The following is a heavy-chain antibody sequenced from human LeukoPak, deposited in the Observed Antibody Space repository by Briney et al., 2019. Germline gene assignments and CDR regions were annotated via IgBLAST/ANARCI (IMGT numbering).Heavy chain of an antibody. Sequence: PGGPLRLSCAASGFTFSSYSMNWVRQAPGKGLEWVSSISSSSSYIYYADSVKGRFTISRDNAKNSLYLQMNSLRAEDTAVYYCARGGLRSSGWYYYWGQGTLVTVSS. CDR3: ARGGLRSSGWYYY. D-gene: IGHD6-19*01. CDR1: GFTFSSYS. CDR2: ISSSSSYI. V-gene: IGHV3-21*01. J-gene: IGHJ4*02.